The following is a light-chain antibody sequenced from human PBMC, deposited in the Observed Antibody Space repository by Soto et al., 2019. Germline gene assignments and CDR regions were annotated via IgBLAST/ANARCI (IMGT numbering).Light chain of an antibody. J-gene: IGLJ1*01. CDR1: SSDVGDYNY. V-gene: IGLV2-11*01. Sequence: QSALTHPRSVSGSPGQSVTISCTGTSSDVGDYNYVSWYQHHAGKAPKLMIYDVTKRPSGVPHRFSGSKSGSTASLTISGLQADDEADYYCCSYADIYTYVFGTGTKVTVL. CDR3: CSYADIYTYV. CDR2: DVT.